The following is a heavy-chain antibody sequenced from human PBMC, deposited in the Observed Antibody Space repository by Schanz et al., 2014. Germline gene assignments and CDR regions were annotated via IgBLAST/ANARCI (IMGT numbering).Heavy chain of an antibody. CDR1: GYTFTSSG. D-gene: IGHD2-2*01. CDR3: ARGSCSNSGCFDAFDV. V-gene: IGHV1-18*01. CDR2: INGYNAHT. J-gene: IGHJ3*01. Sequence: QVQLVQSGAEVKKPGASVRVSCKASGYTFTSSGFSWVRQAPGQGLEWMGWINGYNAHTNYAQKLQGRVTMTTDTSTSTAYMDLSSLGSEDTAVYYCARGSCSNSGCFDAFDVWGQGTMVTVSS.